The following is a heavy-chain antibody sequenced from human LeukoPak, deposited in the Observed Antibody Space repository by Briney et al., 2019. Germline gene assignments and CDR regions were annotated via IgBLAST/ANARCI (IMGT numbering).Heavy chain of an antibody. CDR1: GGSTSSSSYY. V-gene: IGHV4-39*01. CDR2: IYYSGST. J-gene: IGHJ6*02. Sequence: SETLSLTCTVSGGSTSSSSYYWGWIRQPPGKGLEWIGSIYYSGSTYYNPSLKSRVTISVDTSKNQFSLKLSSVTAADTAVYYCARRDDYGDYDYSTSYYYYYGMDVWGQGTTVTVSS. CDR3: ARRDDYGDYDYSTSYYYYYGMDV. D-gene: IGHD4-17*01.